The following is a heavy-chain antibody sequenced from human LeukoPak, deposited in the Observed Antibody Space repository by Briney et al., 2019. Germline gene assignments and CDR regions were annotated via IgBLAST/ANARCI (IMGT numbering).Heavy chain of an antibody. J-gene: IGHJ4*02. CDR1: GYSISSGYY. D-gene: IGHD5-24*01. CDR3: ARPSLEMVEYYFDY. CDR2: IYHSGST. V-gene: IGHV4-38-2*01. Sequence: SETLSLTCAVSGYSISSGYYWGWIRQPPGKGLEWIGSIYHSGSTYYNPSLKSRVTISVDTSKNQFSLKLSSVTAADTAVYYCARPSLEMVEYYFDYWGQGTLVTVSS.